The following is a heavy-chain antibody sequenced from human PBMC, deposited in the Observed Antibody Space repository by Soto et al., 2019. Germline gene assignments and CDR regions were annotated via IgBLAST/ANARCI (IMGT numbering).Heavy chain of an antibody. CDR1: GFTFSSYG. J-gene: IGHJ6*03. D-gene: IGHD4-17*01. CDR2: ISYDGSNK. Sequence: QVQLVESGGGVVQPGRSLRLSCAASGFTFSSYGMHCVRQAPGTGLEWGAVISYDGSNKYYADSVKGRFTISRDNSKNTLYLQMNSLRAEDTAVYYCAKAPVRVDYGDYYYYYYMDVWGKGTTVTVSS. V-gene: IGHV3-30*18. CDR3: AKAPVRVDYGDYYYYYYMDV.